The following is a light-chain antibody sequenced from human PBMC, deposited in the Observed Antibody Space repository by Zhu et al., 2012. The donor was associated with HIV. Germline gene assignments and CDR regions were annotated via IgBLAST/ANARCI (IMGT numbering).Light chain of an antibody. CDR1: QSVDSN. V-gene: IGKV3-11*01. CDR2: DAS. J-gene: IGKJ1*01. Sequence: EIVLTQSPATLSLSPGEGATLSCRASQSVDSNLAWYQQKPGQAPRLFIYDASNRASGIPARFTGSGSGTDFTLTISSLEPEDFAIYYCQLRDDWSWTFGQGTKVEIK. CDR3: QLRDDWSWT.